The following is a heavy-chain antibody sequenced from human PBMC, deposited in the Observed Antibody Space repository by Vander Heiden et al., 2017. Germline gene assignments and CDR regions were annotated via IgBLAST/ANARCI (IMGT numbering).Heavy chain of an antibody. D-gene: IGHD5-18*01. CDR1: GFTFDDFA. Sequence: EVQRVESGGGLVQPGRSLRLSCAASGFTFDDFAMHWVRQVPGKGLEWVSGITWNSGKKDYADSVKGRFTISRDNAKNSLYLQINSLSPEDTALYYCAKVDPSMVAAFDIWGQGTMVTVSS. V-gene: IGHV3-9*01. CDR2: ITWNSGKK. J-gene: IGHJ3*02. CDR3: AKVDPSMVAAFDI.